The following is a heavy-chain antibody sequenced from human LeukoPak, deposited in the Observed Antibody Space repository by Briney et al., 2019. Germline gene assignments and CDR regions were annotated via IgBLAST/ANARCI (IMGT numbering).Heavy chain of an antibody. CDR2: ISSSSSYI. CDR3: ASQYCSSTSCYRSS. Sequence: GGSLRLSCAASGFTFGDFWMNWVRQAPGKGLEWVSSISSSSSYIYYADSVKGRFTISRDNAKNSLYLQMNSLRAEDTAVYYCASQYCSSTSCYRSSWGQGTLVTVSS. D-gene: IGHD2-2*02. J-gene: IGHJ4*02. CDR1: GFTFGDFW. V-gene: IGHV3-21*01.